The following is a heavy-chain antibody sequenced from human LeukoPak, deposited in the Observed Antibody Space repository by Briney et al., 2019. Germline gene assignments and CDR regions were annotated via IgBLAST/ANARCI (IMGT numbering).Heavy chain of an antibody. CDR1: GFTFSTYA. CDR3: ARGPFWGAIFGVVTINWFDP. CDR2: INHSGST. V-gene: IGHV4-34*01. J-gene: IGHJ5*02. Sequence: PGGSLRLSCAASGFTFSTYAMSWVRQAPGKGLEWIGEINHSGSTNYNPSLKSRVTISVDTSKNQFSLKLSSVTAADTAVYYCARGPFWGAIFGVVTINWFDPWGQGTLVTVSS. D-gene: IGHD3-3*01.